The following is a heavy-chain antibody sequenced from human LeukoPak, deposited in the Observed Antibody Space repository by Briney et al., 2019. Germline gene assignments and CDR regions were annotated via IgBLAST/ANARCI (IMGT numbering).Heavy chain of an antibody. J-gene: IGHJ4*02. Sequence: SETPSLTCTVSGGSISSSSYYWGWIRQPPGKGLEWIGSIYYSGSTYYNPSLKSRVTISVDTSKNQFSLKLSSVTAADTAVYYCARSYYYGSGIDYWGQGTLVTVSS. CDR2: IYYSGST. CDR3: ARSYYYGSGIDY. V-gene: IGHV4-39*07. CDR1: GGSISSSSYY. D-gene: IGHD3-10*01.